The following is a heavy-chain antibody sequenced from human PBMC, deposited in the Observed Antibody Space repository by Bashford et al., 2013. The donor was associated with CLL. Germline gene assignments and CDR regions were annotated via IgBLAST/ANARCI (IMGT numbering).Heavy chain of an antibody. V-gene: IGHV4-4*02. CDR3: ARVSRDYEISTGYYSGYYFDS. D-gene: IGHD3-9*01. J-gene: IGHJ4*03. CDR1: GDSRSPLISG. Sequence: SSETLSLTCAVSGDSRSPLISGRTWVRQPPGKGLEWLGEVSRTGSTNYNPTLKGRVTMSVDRSNNLFFLKLNSMTAADTAIYYCARVSRDYEISTGYYSGYYFDSWGRGKSWSPSPQ. CDR2: VSRTGST.